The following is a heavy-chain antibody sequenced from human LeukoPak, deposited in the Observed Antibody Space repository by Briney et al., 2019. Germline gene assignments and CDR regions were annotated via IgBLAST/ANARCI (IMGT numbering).Heavy chain of an antibody. Sequence: SETLSLTCTVSGGSISSSSYYWGWIRQPPGKGLEWIGSIYHSGSTNYNASLKSRVTISVDKSKNQFSLRLTSVTAADTAVYYCVRDVGAAPDYYFDYWGQGTLVTVSS. CDR3: VRDVGAAPDYYFDY. CDR1: GGSISSSSYY. CDR2: IYHSGST. D-gene: IGHD1-26*01. J-gene: IGHJ4*02. V-gene: IGHV4-39*07.